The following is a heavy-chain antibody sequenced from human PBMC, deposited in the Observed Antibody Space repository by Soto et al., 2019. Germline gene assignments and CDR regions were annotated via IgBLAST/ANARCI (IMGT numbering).Heavy chain of an antibody. D-gene: IGHD3-3*01. CDR3: ARAGREDDFWSGDVYYYYYMDV. Sequence: EVQLVESGGGLVKPGGSLRLSCAASGFTFSSYSMNWVRQAPGKGLEWVSSISSSSSYIYYADSVKGRFTISRDNAKNSLYLQMNSLRAEDTAVYYCARAGREDDFWSGDVYYYYYMDVWGKGTTVTVSS. J-gene: IGHJ6*03. CDR2: ISSSSSYI. CDR1: GFTFSSYS. V-gene: IGHV3-21*01.